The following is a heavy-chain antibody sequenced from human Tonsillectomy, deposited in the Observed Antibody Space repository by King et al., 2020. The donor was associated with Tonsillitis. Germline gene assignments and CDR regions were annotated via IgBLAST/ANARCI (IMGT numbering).Heavy chain of an antibody. D-gene: IGHD3-22*01. Sequence: VQLVESGGGVVQPGRSLRLSCAASGFTFSSYGMHWVRQAPGKGLEWVAVISFDGSNENFADSVKGRFTISRDNSKNTLNLQMNSLRAEDTAVYYCANDLNYDDGCAYYYGRVDYWGQGTLVTVSS. CDR3: ANDLNYDDGCAYYYGRVDY. CDR1: GFTFSSYG. J-gene: IGHJ4*02. CDR2: ISFDGSNE. V-gene: IGHV3-30*18.